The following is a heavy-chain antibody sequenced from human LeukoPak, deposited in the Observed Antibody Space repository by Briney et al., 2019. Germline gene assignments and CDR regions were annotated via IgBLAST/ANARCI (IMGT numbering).Heavy chain of an antibody. V-gene: IGHV3-23*01. CDR2: ISGGGGTT. D-gene: IGHD1-26*01. CDR3: AKVAGMGATDYFDY. J-gene: IGHJ4*02. Sequence: GGSLRLSCAASGFTFSGYAMDWVRQAPGKGLEWVSAISGGGGTTYYTDSVKGRFTVSRDNSKNTLYLQMNSLRAEDTAVYYCAKVAGMGATDYFDYWGQGTLVTVSS. CDR1: GFTFSGYA.